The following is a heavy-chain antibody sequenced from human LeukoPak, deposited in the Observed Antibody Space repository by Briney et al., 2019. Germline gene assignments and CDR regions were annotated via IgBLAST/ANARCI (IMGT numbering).Heavy chain of an antibody. CDR1: GFTFTSSA. D-gene: IGHD3-22*01. J-gene: IGHJ3*02. CDR2: IVVGSGNT. CDR3: AAVRGTHYYDSSGYRLGAFDI. V-gene: IGHV1-58*02. Sequence: SVKVSCKASGFTFTSSAMQWVRQARGQRLEWIGWIVVGSGNTNYAQKFQERVTITRDMSTSTAYMELSSLRSEDTAVYYCAAVRGTHYYDSSGYRLGAFDIWGQGTMVTVS.